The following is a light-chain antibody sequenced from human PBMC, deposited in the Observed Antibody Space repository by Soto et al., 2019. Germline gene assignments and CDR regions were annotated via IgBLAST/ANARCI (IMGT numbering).Light chain of an antibody. CDR2: DVS. CDR3: QERSNWPRLT. V-gene: IGKV3-11*01. J-gene: IGKJ4*01. Sequence: EIVLTQSPATLSLSPGERATLPCRASQSVSTSLAWYQQRPGQAPRLLIYDVSNRAAGVPARFSGSGSGTDFTLTISNLEAEDFAIDYCQERSNWPRLTFGEGTTVEIK. CDR1: QSVSTS.